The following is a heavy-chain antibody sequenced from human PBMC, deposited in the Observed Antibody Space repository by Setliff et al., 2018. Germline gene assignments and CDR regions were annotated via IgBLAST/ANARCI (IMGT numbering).Heavy chain of an antibody. J-gene: IGHJ3*02. D-gene: IGHD3-22*01. CDR1: GFTFSRYW. Sequence: GSLRLSCAASGFTFSRYWMSWVRRGPGKGLEWIGEINHSGSTNYNPSLKSRVTISVETSKNEFSRKLSSVTTVDTAVYYRARWKIRITMIVVPTGGAFDIWGQVTMVTVSS. V-gene: IGHV4-34*01. CDR2: INHSGST. CDR3: ARWKIRITMIVVPTGGAFDI.